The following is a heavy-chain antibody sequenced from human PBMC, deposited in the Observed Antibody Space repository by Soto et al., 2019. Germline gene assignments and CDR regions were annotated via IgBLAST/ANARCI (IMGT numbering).Heavy chain of an antibody. V-gene: IGHV5-51*01. CDR3: ARTAAAGKYYYGVDV. Sequence: GESLKISCKGSGSSFTSYWIGWVRQMPGKGLEWMGIIYPGDSDTRYSPSFQGQVTISADKSISTAYLQWSSLKASDTAMYYCARTAAAGKYYYGVDVWGQGTTVTVSS. CDR2: IYPGDSDT. CDR1: GSSFTSYW. J-gene: IGHJ6*02. D-gene: IGHD6-13*01.